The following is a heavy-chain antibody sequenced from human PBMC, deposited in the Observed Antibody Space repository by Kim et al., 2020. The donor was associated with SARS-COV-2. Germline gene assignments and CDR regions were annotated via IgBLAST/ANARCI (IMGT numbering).Heavy chain of an antibody. CDR2: ISSSSSYI. D-gene: IGHD1-26*01. J-gene: IGHJ6*02. CDR3: ARGGDANYYYYGMDV. Sequence: GGSLRLSCAASGFTFSSYSMNWVRQAPGKGLEWVSSISSSSSYIYYADSVKGRFTISIDNAKNSLYLQMNSLRAEDTAVYYCARGGDANYYYYGMDVWGQGTTVTVSS. CDR1: GFTFSSYS. V-gene: IGHV3-21*01.